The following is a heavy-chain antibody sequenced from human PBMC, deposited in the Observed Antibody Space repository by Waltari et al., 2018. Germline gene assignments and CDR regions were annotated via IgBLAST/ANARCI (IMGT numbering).Heavy chain of an antibody. Sequence: QVQLVQSGAEVKKPGASVRVSCKTSGYTFIDYYIHWVRQAPGQGLEWMGRVIPKSGGTIYPPKFKDRVTMTRDTSISTAYMELSRLTFDDTAVYFCARWPALSADPYYFDYWGQGTLVTVSS. CDR3: ARWPALSADPYYFDY. D-gene: IGHD3-16*01. CDR2: VIPKSGGT. CDR1: GYTFIDYY. V-gene: IGHV1-2*06. J-gene: IGHJ4*02.